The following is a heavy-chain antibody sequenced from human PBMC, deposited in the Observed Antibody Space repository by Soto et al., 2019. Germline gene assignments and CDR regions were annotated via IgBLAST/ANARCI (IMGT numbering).Heavy chain of an antibody. J-gene: IGHJ6*02. V-gene: IGHV3-23*01. CDR1: GFTFSSYA. CDR2: ISGSGGST. Sequence: EVQLLESGGGLVQPGGSLRLSCAASGFTFSSYAMSWVRQAPGKGLEWVSAISGSGGSTYYADSVKGRFTISRDNSKNTLYLQMTSMRAEDTAVYYCAKSFTVTTRGYYYGMDVWGQGTTVTVSS. CDR3: AKSFTVTTRGYYYGMDV. D-gene: IGHD4-17*01.